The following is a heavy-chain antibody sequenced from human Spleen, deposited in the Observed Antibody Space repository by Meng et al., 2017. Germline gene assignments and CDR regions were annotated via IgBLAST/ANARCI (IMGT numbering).Heavy chain of an antibody. Sequence: QVQLVQSGAEVKKPGASVKVSCKTSGYTFSTYAIHWVRQAPGQRLEWMGWINTNTGNPTYAQGFTGRFVFSLDTSVSTAYLQISSLKAEDTAVYYCARDLDSSGYGQVFDYWGQGTLVTVSS. CDR3: ARDLDSSGYGQVFDY. J-gene: IGHJ4*02. CDR1: GYTFSTYA. V-gene: IGHV7-4-1*02. CDR2: INTNTGNP. D-gene: IGHD3-22*01.